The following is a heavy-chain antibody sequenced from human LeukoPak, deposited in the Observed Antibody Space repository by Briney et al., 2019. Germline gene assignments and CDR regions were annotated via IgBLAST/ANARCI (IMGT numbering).Heavy chain of an antibody. D-gene: IGHD3/OR15-3a*01. Sequence: GWSLRLSCAVSGITLSNYGMSWVRQAPGKGLEWVAGISDSGGSTKYADSVKGRFTIARDNRKNTLYLQMNSLRAEDTAVYFCAKRGVVIRVILVGFHKEAYYFESWGQGALVTVSS. CDR3: AKRGVVIRVILVGFHKEAYYFES. V-gene: IGHV3-23*01. J-gene: IGHJ4*02. CDR2: ISDSGGST. CDR1: GITLSNYG.